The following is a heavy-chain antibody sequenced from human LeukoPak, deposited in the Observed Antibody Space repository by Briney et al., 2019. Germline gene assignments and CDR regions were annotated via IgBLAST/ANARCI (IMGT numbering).Heavy chain of an antibody. V-gene: IGHV3-13*01. D-gene: IGHD3-10*01. CDR1: GFTFSSYD. CDR3: ARENRGIITRPIDN. J-gene: IGHJ4*02. Sequence: GGSLRLSCAASGFTFSSYDMHWVRQATGKGLEWVSAIGTAGDTYYPGSVKGRFTISRENAKNSLYLQMNSLRAGDTAVYYCARENRGIITRPIDNWGQGTLVTVSS. CDR2: IGTAGDT.